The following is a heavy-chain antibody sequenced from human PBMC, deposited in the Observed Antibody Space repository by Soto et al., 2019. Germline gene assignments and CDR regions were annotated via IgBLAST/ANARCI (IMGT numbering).Heavy chain of an antibody. Sequence: ASVKVSCKASGYTFTSYAMHWVRQAPGQRLEWMGWINAGNGSTKYSQKFQGRVTITRDTSASTAYMELSSLRSEDTAVYYCARVEGDYYGSGSYPHLDYWGQGILVTVSS. J-gene: IGHJ4*02. CDR2: INAGNGST. D-gene: IGHD3-10*01. V-gene: IGHV1-3*01. CDR3: ARVEGDYYGSGSYPHLDY. CDR1: GYTFTSYA.